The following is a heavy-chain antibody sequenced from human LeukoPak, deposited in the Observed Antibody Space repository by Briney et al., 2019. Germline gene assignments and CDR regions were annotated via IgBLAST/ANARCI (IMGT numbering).Heavy chain of an antibody. D-gene: IGHD4-17*01. Sequence: PGGSLRLSCAASGFTFSSYWMSWVRQVPGKGLEWVANTNQDGSGKYYVDSVKDRFTISRDNAKNSLYLQMNSLRAEDTAVYYCAREKDDYGDYGTVGVDAFDIWGQGTMVTVSS. CDR2: TNQDGSGK. CDR3: AREKDDYGDYGTVGVDAFDI. CDR1: GFTFSSYW. J-gene: IGHJ3*02. V-gene: IGHV3-7*01.